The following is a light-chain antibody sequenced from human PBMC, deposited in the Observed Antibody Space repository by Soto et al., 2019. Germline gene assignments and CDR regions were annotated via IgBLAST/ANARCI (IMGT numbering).Light chain of an antibody. J-gene: IGKJ3*01. Sequence: PRERATLSCRASQSIDSSSLAWYQQTPGQTPRLLIYGASTRATGVSDRFSGSGSGTDFTLSISRLEPEDFGVYYCQKYGGSPLVTFGPGTKVEVK. CDR2: GAS. CDR3: QKYGGSPLVT. V-gene: IGKV3-20*01. CDR1: QSIDSSS.